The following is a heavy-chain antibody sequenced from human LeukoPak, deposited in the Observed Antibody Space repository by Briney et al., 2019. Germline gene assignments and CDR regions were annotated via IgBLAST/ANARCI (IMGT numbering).Heavy chain of an antibody. CDR1: GGTFISYA. V-gene: IGHV1-69*01. CDR2: IIPIFGTA. Sequence: SSVKVSCKASGGTFISYAISWVRQAPGRGREWMGGIIPIFGTANYAQKFQGRVTITADESTSTAYMELSSLRSEDTAVYYCARGAYCSSTSCYDYYMDVWGKGTTVTVSS. D-gene: IGHD2-2*01. CDR3: ARGAYCSSTSCYDYYMDV. J-gene: IGHJ6*03.